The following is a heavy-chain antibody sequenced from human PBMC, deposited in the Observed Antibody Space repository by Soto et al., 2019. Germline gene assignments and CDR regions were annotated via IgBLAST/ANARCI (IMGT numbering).Heavy chain of an antibody. D-gene: IGHD6-19*01. J-gene: IGHJ5*02. V-gene: IGHV1-69*04. CDR1: GGTFSSYT. CDR2: IIPILGIA. CDR3: ARDPGGVAGLYNWFDP. Sequence: ASVKVSCKASGGTFSSYTISWVRQAPGQGLEWMGRIIPILGIANYAQKFQGRVTITADKSTSTAYMELSSLRSEDTAVYYCARDPGGVAGLYNWFDPWGQGTLVTVSS.